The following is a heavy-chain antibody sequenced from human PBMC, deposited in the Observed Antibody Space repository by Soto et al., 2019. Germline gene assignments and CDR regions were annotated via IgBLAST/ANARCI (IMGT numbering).Heavy chain of an antibody. CDR3: ASGGIAAAGPMDV. Sequence: SETLSLTCTVSGGSISSGGYYWSWIRQHPGKGLEWIGYIYYSGSTYYNPPLKSRVTISVDTSKNQFSLKLSSVTAADTAVYYCASGGIAAAGPMDVWGKRTTVTVSS. J-gene: IGHJ6*03. V-gene: IGHV4-31*03. CDR1: GGSISSGGYY. CDR2: IYYSGST. D-gene: IGHD6-13*01.